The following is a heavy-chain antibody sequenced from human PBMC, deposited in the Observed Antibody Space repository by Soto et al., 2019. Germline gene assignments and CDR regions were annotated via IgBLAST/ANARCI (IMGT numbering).Heavy chain of an antibody. V-gene: IGHV4-4*02. CDR2: ISHRGTI. D-gene: IGHD3-22*01. CDR3: ARGPTYYYDSSGYYLFDY. J-gene: IGHJ4*02. CDR1: GGSISNNYW. Sequence: SETLSLTCAVSGGSISNNYWWSWVRQSPGKGLVWIGEISHRGTINYNPSLKSRVTISVDKSKNQLSLKLSSVTAADTAVYYCARGPTYYYDSSGYYLFDYWGQGTLVTVSS.